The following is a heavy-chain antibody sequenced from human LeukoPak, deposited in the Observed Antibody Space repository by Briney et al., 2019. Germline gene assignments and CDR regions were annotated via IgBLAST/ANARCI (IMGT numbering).Heavy chain of an antibody. Sequence: SVKVSCKASGGTFSSYAISWVRQAPGQGLEWMGGIIPIFGTKNYAQKFQGRVTITTDESTSTAYMELSSLRSEDTAVYYCARDTGDGWWFDPWGQGTLVTVA. CDR1: GGTFSSYA. CDR3: ARDTGDGWWFDP. CDR2: IIPIFGTK. V-gene: IGHV1-69*05. D-gene: IGHD2-8*02. J-gene: IGHJ5*02.